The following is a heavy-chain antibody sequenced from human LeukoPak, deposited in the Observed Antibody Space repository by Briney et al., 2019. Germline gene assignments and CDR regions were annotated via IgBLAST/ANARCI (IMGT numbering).Heavy chain of an antibody. V-gene: IGHV3-15*01. Sequence: GGSLRLSCAASGFTFTNAWMTWVRQAPGRGLEWVGRIRSKTDGGTADYAAPVKGRFIISRDESKNTLYLQMNSLKSEDTAVYYCTTGSGNYGLDNWGQGTLVTVSS. D-gene: IGHD1-26*01. CDR2: IRSKTDGGTA. CDR1: GFTFTNAW. CDR3: TTGSGNYGLDN. J-gene: IGHJ4*02.